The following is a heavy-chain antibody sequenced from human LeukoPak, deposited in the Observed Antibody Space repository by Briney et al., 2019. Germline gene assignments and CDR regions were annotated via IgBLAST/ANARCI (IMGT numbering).Heavy chain of an antibody. D-gene: IGHD6-19*01. J-gene: IGHJ3*02. CDR3: ARVLSGFRGYAFDI. V-gene: IGHV3-48*03. Sequence: GGSLRLSCAASGFTFSSYEMNWVRQAPGKGLEWVSYISSSGSTIYYADSVKGRFTISRDNAKNSLYLQMNSLRAEDTALYYCARVLSGFRGYAFDIWGQGTMVTVSS. CDR1: GFTFSSYE. CDR2: ISSSGSTI.